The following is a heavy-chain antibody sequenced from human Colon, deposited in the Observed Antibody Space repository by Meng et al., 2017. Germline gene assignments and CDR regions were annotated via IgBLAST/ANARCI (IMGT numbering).Heavy chain of an antibody. D-gene: IGHD1-14*01. Sequence: SETLSLTCTVSGGSMSDYYWSWMRQPPGKRPEWIGYVYYTGATNYNPSLRSRVTISLDMSKNQFSLKLTSMTAADTAVYYCARDLPVDSWGQGTLVTVSS. CDR3: ARDLPVDS. CDR2: VYYTGAT. V-gene: IGHV4-59*01. CDR1: GGSMSDYY. J-gene: IGHJ4*02.